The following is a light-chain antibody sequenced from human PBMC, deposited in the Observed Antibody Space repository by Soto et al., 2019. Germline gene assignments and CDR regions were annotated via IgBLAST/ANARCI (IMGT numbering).Light chain of an antibody. CDR3: QQYNSFPT. Sequence: DIQMTQSPSTLSASVGDRVTITCRAGQGISSWLAWYQQKPGKAPKLLIYKASSLESGVPSRFSGSGSGTEFTLTISSLQPDDFATYYCQQYNSFPTFGQGTKVEIK. CDR2: KAS. V-gene: IGKV1-5*03. CDR1: QGISSW. J-gene: IGKJ1*01.